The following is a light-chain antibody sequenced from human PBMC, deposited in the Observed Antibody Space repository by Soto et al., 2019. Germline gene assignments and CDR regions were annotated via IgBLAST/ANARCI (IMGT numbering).Light chain of an antibody. CDR3: LQHNSYPRT. V-gene: IGKV1-17*01. J-gene: IGKJ1*01. CDR2: AAS. Sequence: DIQMTQSPSSLSASVGDRVTITCRASQGIGNGLGWFQQKPGRAPKRLMYAASSLESGVPPRFSGSGSGTEFTLTISSMQPEDFATYYCLQHNSYPRTFGQGTKGEIK. CDR1: QGIGNG.